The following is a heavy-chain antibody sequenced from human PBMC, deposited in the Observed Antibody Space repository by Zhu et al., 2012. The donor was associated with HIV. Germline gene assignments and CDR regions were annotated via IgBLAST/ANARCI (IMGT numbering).Heavy chain of an antibody. CDR1: GYSITSGYY. CDR2: INHSGTT. V-gene: IGHV4-38-2*02. Sequence: QVQLQESGPGLVKPSETLSLTCSVSGYSITSGYYWGWIRQPPGKGLEWIGSINHSGTTYYNPSLKSRVTMSVDTSKNQFSLNLNSVTTADTAVYYCARNLGYYSSGSYSPIFWFDPWGQGTLVTVSS. J-gene: IGHJ5*02. CDR3: ARNLGYYSSGSYSPIFWFDP. D-gene: IGHD3-10*01.